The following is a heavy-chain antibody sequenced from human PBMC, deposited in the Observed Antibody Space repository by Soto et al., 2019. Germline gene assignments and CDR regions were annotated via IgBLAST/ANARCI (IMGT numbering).Heavy chain of an antibody. J-gene: IGHJ4*02. Sequence: SETLSLTCTVSGGSISSYYWSWIRQPPGKGLEWIGYIYYSGSTNYNPSLKSRVTKSVDTSKNQFSLKLSSVTAADTAVYYCARVIDGGAIDYWGQGTLVTVSS. CDR3: ARVIDGGAIDY. V-gene: IGHV4-59*01. CDR1: GGSISSYY. D-gene: IGHD1-26*01. CDR2: IYYSGST.